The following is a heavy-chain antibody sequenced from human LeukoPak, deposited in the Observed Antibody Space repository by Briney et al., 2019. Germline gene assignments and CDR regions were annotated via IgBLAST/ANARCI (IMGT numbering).Heavy chain of an antibody. CDR1: GFTFSSYW. Sequence: PGGSLRLSCAASGFTFSSYWMSWVRQAPGKGLEWVANIKQDGSEKYYVDSVKGRFTISRDNAKNSLYLQMNSLRAEDTAVYYCARDGDFWSGYPYYFDYWGQGTLVTVSS. V-gene: IGHV3-7*01. CDR3: ARDGDFWSGYPYYFDY. J-gene: IGHJ4*02. CDR2: IKQDGSEK. D-gene: IGHD3-3*01.